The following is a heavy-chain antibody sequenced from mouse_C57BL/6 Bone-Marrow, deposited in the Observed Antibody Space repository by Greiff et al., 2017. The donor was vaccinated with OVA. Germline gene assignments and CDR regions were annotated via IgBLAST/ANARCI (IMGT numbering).Heavy chain of an antibody. D-gene: IGHD2-10*01. J-gene: IGHJ1*03. CDR2: IWSGGST. Sequence: QVQLKESGPGLVQPSQSLSITCTVSGFSLTSYGVHWVRQSPGKGLEWLGVIWSGGSTDYNAAFISRLSISKDNSKSQVFFKMNSLQADDTAIYYCAAYYGNLDWYFDVWGTGTTVTVSS. V-gene: IGHV2-2*01. CDR3: AAYYGNLDWYFDV. CDR1: GFSLTSYG.